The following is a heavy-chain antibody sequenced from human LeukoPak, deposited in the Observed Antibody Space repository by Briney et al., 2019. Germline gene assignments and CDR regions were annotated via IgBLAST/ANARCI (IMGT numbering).Heavy chain of an antibody. CDR2: MSASGSHT. CDR1: GFTFSDFA. CDR3: AKVRSGNNYYFDY. Sequence: GGSLRLSCAASGFTFSDFAMSWVRQAPGKGLEWVSGMSASGSHTHSADFVKGRFTISRDHFKNTLYLQMNGLRVEDTAVYYCAKVRSGNNYYFDYWGQGTLVTVSS. J-gene: IGHJ4*02. D-gene: IGHD1/OR15-1a*01. V-gene: IGHV3-23*01.